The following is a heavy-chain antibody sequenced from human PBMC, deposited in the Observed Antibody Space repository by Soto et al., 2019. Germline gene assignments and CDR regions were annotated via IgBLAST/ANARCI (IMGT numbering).Heavy chain of an antibody. CDR2: ISAYTGYT. CDR1: GYTFTEYD. Sequence: ASVKVSCKTSGYTFTEYDINWVRQAPGQGLEWMGWISAYTGYTDYAQKFQGRVTMTGNTSITTAYMELSSLRSEDTAVYYCVRGRVMITFGVVIVIDYWGQGSPVTVS. CDR3: VRGRVMITFGVVIVIDY. V-gene: IGHV1-8*01. J-gene: IGHJ4*02. D-gene: IGHD3-16*02.